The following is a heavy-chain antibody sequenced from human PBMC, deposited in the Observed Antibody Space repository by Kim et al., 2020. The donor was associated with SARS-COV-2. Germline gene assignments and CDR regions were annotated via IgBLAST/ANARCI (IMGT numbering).Heavy chain of an antibody. CDR3: ARGYSPYYYYYGMDV. D-gene: IGHD2-2*02. J-gene: IGHJ6*02. CDR1: GYSFTSYW. Sequence: GESLKISCKGSGYSFTSYWISWVRQMPGKGLEWMGRIDPSDSYTNYSPSFQGHVTISADKSISTAYLQWSSLKASDTAMYYCARGYSPYYYYYGMDVWGQGTTVTVSS. V-gene: IGHV5-10-1*01. CDR2: IDPSDSYT.